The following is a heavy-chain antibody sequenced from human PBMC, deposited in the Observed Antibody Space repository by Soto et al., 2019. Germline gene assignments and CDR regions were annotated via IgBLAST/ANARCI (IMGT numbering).Heavy chain of an antibody. J-gene: IGHJ5*02. CDR2: IIPILGIA. D-gene: IGHD5-12*01. CDR1: GGTFSSYT. CDR3: ARSGYDSSNWFDP. V-gene: IGHV1-69*02. Sequence: QVQLVQSGAEVKKPGSSVKVSCKASGGTFSSYTISWVRQAPGQGLEWMGRIIPILGIANYAQKFQGRVTITADKSTSTAYMELSSLRSEDTAVSYCARSGYDSSNWFDPWGQGTLVTVSS.